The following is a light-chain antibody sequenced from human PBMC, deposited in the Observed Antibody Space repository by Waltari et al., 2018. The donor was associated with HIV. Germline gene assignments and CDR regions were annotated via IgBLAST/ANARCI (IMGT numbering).Light chain of an antibody. J-gene: IGKJ2*01. Sequence: MMQSPDTLPVSPGEGVTLTCRASQSVRTNVAWYQQRPGQAPRPLIYGASNRAAGFPARFTGGRSGTEFTLAIRSMHAEDFAVYFCHQSNDWPDTFGQGTNLVIK. V-gene: IGKV3-15*01. CDR2: GAS. CDR1: QSVRTN. CDR3: HQSNDWPDT.